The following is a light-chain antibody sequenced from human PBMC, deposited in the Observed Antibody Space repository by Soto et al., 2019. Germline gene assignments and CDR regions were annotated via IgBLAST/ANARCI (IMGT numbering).Light chain of an antibody. CDR1: SSDVGGFNY. CDR2: DVS. CDR3: ASYTTSSTYV. Sequence: QPASMSGSPGQSIAISCTGTSSDVGGFNYVSWYQQHPGKAPKFMIYDVSSRPSGVSDRFSGSKSGNTASLTISGLQAEDEADYYCASYTTSSTYVFGTGTKVTVL. J-gene: IGLJ1*01. V-gene: IGLV2-14*03.